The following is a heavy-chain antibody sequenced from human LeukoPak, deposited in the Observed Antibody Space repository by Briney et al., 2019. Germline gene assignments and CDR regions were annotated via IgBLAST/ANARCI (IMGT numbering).Heavy chain of an antibody. CDR1: GGTFSSYA. V-gene: IGHV1-69*05. Sequence: ASVKVSCKASGGTFSSYAISWVRQAPGQGLEWMGGIIPIFGTANYAQKFLGRVTITTDESTSTAYMELSSLRSEDTAVYYCARGYSGSHIDYWGQGTLVAVSS. CDR2: IIPIFGTA. CDR3: ARGYSGSHIDY. J-gene: IGHJ4*02. D-gene: IGHD1-26*01.